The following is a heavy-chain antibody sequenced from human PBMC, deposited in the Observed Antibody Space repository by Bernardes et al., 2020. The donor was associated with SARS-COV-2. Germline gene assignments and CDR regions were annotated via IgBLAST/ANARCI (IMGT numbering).Heavy chain of an antibody. CDR3: AREDCSSTSCPDAFDI. J-gene: IGHJ3*02. CDR1: GGSFSGYY. D-gene: IGHD2-2*01. CDR2: INHSGST. Sequence: SETLSLTCAVYGGSFSGYYWSWIRQPPGKGLEWIGEINHSGSTNYNPSLKSRVTISVDTSKNQFSLKLSSVTAADTAVYYCAREDCSSTSCPDAFDIWGQGTMVTVSS. V-gene: IGHV4-34*01.